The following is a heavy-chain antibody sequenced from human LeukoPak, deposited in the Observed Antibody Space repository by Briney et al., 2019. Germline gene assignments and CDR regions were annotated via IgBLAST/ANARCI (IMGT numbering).Heavy chain of an antibody. Sequence: GGSLRLSCAASGFTFSSYSMNWVRQAPGKGLEWVSYISSSSSTIYYADSVKGRFTISRDNAKNSLYLQMNSLRAEDTAVYYCARGGGITGTTLDAFDIWGQGTMVTVSS. CDR1: GFTFSSYS. J-gene: IGHJ3*02. CDR3: ARGGGITGTTLDAFDI. CDR2: ISSSSSTI. V-gene: IGHV3-48*04. D-gene: IGHD1-20*01.